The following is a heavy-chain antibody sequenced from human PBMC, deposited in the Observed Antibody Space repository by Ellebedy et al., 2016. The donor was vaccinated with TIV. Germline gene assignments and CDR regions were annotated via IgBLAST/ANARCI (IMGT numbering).Heavy chain of an antibody. CDR2: INNGGRTT. J-gene: IGHJ4*02. D-gene: IGHD3-22*01. CDR3: AKGRGGGSDSSAPRYYFDY. Sequence: GESLKISCATSGFTFDNFAMRWFRQAPGKGLEWVSGINNGGRTTSYADSVKGRFTISRDNSRSTLYLQMNSLRAEDSAVYYCAKGRGGGSDSSAPRYYFDYWGLGTLVTVSS. V-gene: IGHV3-23*01. CDR1: GFTFDNFA.